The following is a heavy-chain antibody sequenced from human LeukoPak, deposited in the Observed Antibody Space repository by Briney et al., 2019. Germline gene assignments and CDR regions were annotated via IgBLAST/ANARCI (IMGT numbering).Heavy chain of an antibody. D-gene: IGHD1-26*01. J-gene: IGHJ6*03. V-gene: IGHV1-8*01. Sequence: GASVKVSCKASGYTFTSYDINWVRQATGQGLEWMGWMNPNSGNTGYAQKFQGRVTMTRNTSISTAYMELSSLRPEDTAVYYCARSVGATNYYYYMDVWGKGTTVTVSS. CDR3: ARSVGATNYYYYMDV. CDR1: GYTFTSYD. CDR2: MNPNSGNT.